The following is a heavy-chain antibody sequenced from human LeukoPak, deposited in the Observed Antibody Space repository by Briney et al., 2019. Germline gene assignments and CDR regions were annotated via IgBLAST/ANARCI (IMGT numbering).Heavy chain of an antibody. D-gene: IGHD3-9*01. CDR3: ARAFEYYDILTGYYSGTEFDY. V-gene: IGHV1-2*02. J-gene: IGHJ4*02. CDR1: RYTFTGYY. CDR2: INTNSGGT. Sequence: ASVKGSCKASRYTFTGYYMHWVRQAPVQELEWMGWINTNSGGTNYAQKFQGRGTMTRDTSISTAYMELSRLRSDDTAVYYCARAFEYYDILTGYYSGTEFDYWGQGTLVTVSS.